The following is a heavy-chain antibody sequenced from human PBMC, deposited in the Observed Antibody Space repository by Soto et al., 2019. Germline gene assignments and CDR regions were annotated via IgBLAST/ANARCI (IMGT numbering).Heavy chain of an antibody. D-gene: IGHD6-13*01. J-gene: IGHJ4*02. CDR2: ISGSGRTT. V-gene: IGHV3-23*01. Sequence: PGGSLRLSCAASGFIFSNFAVSWVRQAPGKGLEWVSVISGSGRTTSYADSVKGRFTISRDNSKRMLYLQMSSLRAEDTAVYYCAKDQRYSGSWFPFDYWGQGTLVTVSS. CDR3: AKDQRYSGSWFPFDY. CDR1: GFIFSNFA.